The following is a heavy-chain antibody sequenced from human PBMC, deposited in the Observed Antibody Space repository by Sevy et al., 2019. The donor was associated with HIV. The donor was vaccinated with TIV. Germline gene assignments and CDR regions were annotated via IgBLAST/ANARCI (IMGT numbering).Heavy chain of an antibody. V-gene: IGHV3-30-3*01. Sequence: GGSLRLSCAASGFEFNTYPMHWVRQAPGKGLEWVALISYDGNNKYYADSAKGRFTISRDNSKNTLYLQMNSLRAEDTAVYYCARMYASRPRDRYFYGMDVWGQGTTVTVSS. J-gene: IGHJ6*02. CDR2: ISYDGNNK. D-gene: IGHD2-8*01. CDR3: ARMYASRPRDRYFYGMDV. CDR1: GFEFNTYP.